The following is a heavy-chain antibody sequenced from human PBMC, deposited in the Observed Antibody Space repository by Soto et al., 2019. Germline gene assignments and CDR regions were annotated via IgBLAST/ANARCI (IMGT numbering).Heavy chain of an antibody. J-gene: IGHJ4*02. Sequence: SETLSLTCTVSGGSVNSGAYSWSWIRQPPGKGLQWIGYISYNGNTRYNPSLNSRVTISVDTSKNQFSLNLSSVTAADTAVYYCARESAPAVLRLSYFDSWGQGTLVTVSS. V-gene: IGHV4-61*08. CDR1: GGSVNSGAYS. CDR3: ARESAPAVLRLSYFDS. D-gene: IGHD2-2*01. CDR2: ISYNGNT.